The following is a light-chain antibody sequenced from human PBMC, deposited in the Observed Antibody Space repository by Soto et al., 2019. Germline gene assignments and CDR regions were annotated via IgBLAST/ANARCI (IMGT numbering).Light chain of an antibody. Sequence: QSPLTQPASVSGSPGQSITISCTGTSSDVGGYNYVSWYQQHPGKAPKLMIYEVSNRPSGVSNRFSGSKSGNTASLTISGLQAEDEADYYCSSYTSSSSLLVFVGGTKLTVL. CDR2: EVS. J-gene: IGLJ3*02. CDR3: SSYTSSSSLLV. CDR1: SSDVGGYNY. V-gene: IGLV2-14*01.